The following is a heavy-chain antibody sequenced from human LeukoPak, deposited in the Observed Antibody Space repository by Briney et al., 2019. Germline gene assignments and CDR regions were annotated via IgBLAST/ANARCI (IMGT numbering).Heavy chain of an antibody. CDR1: GGTFSSYA. D-gene: IGHD5-18*01. V-gene: IGHV1-69*05. CDR3: ARDRGGDTAMPVDY. CDR2: IIPIFGTA. J-gene: IGHJ4*02. Sequence: VASVKVSCKASGGTFSSYAISWVRQAPGQGLEWMGRIIPIFGTANYAQKFQGRVTITTDEPTHTANMSPSAQTEEDRAVCYLARDRGGDTAMPVDYWGQGTLVTVSS.